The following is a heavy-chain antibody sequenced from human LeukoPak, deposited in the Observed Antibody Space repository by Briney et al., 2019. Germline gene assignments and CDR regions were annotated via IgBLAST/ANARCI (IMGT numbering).Heavy chain of an antibody. Sequence: GGSLRLSCVASGFTFSSYSMNWVRQAPGKGLEWVSSISSSSSYIYYADSVKGRFTISRDNAKNSLYLQMNSLRAEDTAVYYCARDRYCSSTSCYSPFHAFDIWGQGTMVTVS. CDR2: ISSSSSYI. D-gene: IGHD2-2*02. CDR3: ARDRYCSSTSCYSPFHAFDI. CDR1: GFTFSSYS. J-gene: IGHJ3*02. V-gene: IGHV3-21*01.